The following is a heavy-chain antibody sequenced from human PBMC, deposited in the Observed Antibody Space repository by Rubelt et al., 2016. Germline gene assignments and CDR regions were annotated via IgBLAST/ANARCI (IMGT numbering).Heavy chain of an antibody. Sequence: SRGGLVQPGGSLRVSCAASGFTFSRYAMNWVRQAPGKGLEWVSGISGGSGSTYYADSVKGRFTISRDNSKNTLYLQMNSLRAEDTAVYYCAKDRVGSWFSLDYWGQGTLVTVST. J-gene: IGHJ4*02. D-gene: IGHD6-13*01. CDR1: GFTFSRYA. CDR3: AKDRVGSWFSLDY. CDR2: ISGGSGST. V-gene: IGHV3-23*01.